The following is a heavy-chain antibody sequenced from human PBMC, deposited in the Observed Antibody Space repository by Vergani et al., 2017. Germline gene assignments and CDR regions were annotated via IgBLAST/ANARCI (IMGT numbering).Heavy chain of an antibody. D-gene: IGHD3-22*01. CDR3: VKDPNDDSSGYYYTGVFDI. J-gene: IGHJ3*02. CDR2: ISSNGGST. CDR1: GFTFSSYA. Sequence: EVQLVESGGGLVQPGGSLRLSCSASGFTFSSYAMHWVRQAPGKGLEYVSAISSNGGSTYYADYLKGRFTISRDNSKNSLYHQMSSLRAEDTVVYYSVKDPNDDSSGYYYTGVFDIWGQGTMLTVSS. V-gene: IGHV3-64D*06.